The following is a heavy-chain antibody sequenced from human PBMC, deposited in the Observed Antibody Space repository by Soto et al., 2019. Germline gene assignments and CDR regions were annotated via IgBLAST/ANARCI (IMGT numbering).Heavy chain of an antibody. CDR3: NTGTRSFSGYERGY. Sequence: EVQLVESGGGLVKPGGSLRLSCAASGFTFSNAWMSWVRQAPGKGLEWVGRIKSNTDGGTIDYAAPVKGRFTISRDDSKHTLYLKMNSLKTEDTALYYCNTGTRSFSGYERGYWGQGTLVTVSS. CDR1: GFTFSNAW. V-gene: IGHV3-15*01. J-gene: IGHJ4*02. CDR2: IKSNTDGGTI. D-gene: IGHD5-12*01.